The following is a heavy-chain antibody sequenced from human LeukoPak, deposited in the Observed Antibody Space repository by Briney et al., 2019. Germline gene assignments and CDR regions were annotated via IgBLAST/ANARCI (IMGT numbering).Heavy chain of an antibody. V-gene: IGHV4-34*01. Sequence: SETLSLTCAVYGGSLSGYYWSWIRQPPGKGLEWIGEINLSGSTNFNPSLKSRVTISVDTCKNQFSLRLSSVTAADTAVYYCAKVYSSSSRDGFDVWGQGKMVTVSS. D-gene: IGHD6-6*01. CDR3: AKVYSSSSRDGFDV. J-gene: IGHJ3*01. CDR2: INLSGST. CDR1: GGSLSGYY.